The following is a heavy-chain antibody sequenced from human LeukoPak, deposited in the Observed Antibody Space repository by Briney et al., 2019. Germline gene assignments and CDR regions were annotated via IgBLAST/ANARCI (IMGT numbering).Heavy chain of an antibody. CDR1: GXSMSSTRW. CDR3: ATSTVMNHYCFDY. CDR2: IYHSGST. J-gene: IGHJ4*02. D-gene: IGHD1-14*01. V-gene: IGHV4-4*02. Sequence: PSGTLSLTCAVSGXSMSSTRWWNWVRQPPGKGLAWIGGIYHSGSTNYNPSLKSRITISVDNSKNQVSLNLSSVTAADTAVYYCATSTVMNHYCFDYWAQGTLVTVSS.